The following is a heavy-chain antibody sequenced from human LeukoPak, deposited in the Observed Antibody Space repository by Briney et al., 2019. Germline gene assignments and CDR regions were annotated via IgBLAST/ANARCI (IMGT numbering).Heavy chain of an antibody. Sequence: GGSLRLSCAASGFTFSTFWMHWVRQTPGKGLVWVSRISNDGSTTHYADSVKGRFTISRDNATNTLFLHMNSLRAEDTAVYYCNVRWGPNSDYWGQGTLVTVSS. CDR2: ISNDGSTT. D-gene: IGHD7-27*01. CDR1: GFTFSTFW. J-gene: IGHJ4*02. CDR3: NVRWGPNSDY. V-gene: IGHV3-74*01.